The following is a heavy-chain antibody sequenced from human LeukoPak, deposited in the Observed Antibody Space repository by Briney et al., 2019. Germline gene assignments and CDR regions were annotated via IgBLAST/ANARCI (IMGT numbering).Heavy chain of an antibody. CDR1: VYTFTSYG. CDR2: IRAYNGNT. J-gene: IGHJ5*02. Sequence: ASVKISCKASVYTFTSYGISWGRQAPGQGLECVGWIRAYNGNTTYAQKLQGRVTMTTATSTSTAYMELGSLRSDHTAVYYCARDPGSSWYEGSWFDPWGKGTLVTVSS. D-gene: IGHD6-13*01. V-gene: IGHV1-18*01. CDR3: ARDPGSSWYEGSWFDP.